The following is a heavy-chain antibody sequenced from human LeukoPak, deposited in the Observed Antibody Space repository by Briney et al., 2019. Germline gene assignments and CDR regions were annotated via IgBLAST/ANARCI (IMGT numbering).Heavy chain of an antibody. CDR3: ARGWQINSSGGFVDP. CDR2: INPSSGAT. J-gene: IGHJ5*02. CDR1: GYGFTDYY. Sequence: ASLKVSCQASGYGFTDYYVHWIRQAPGQGLEWMGWINPSSGATIYAQKFQGRVTMTRDTFTTTAYMETNSLVSDDTAVYYCARGWQINSSGGFVDPWGQGTLVTVSS. V-gene: IGHV1-2*02. D-gene: IGHD6-6*01.